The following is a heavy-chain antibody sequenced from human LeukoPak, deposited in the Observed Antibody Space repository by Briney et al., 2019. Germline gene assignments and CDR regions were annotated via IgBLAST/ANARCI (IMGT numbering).Heavy chain of an antibody. V-gene: IGHV1-2*02. J-gene: IGHJ4*02. Sequence: ASVKVSCKASGYTFTGYYMHWVRQAPGQGLEWMGWINPNSGGTNYAQKFQGRVTMTRDTSISTAYMELSRLRSDDTAVYYCARAKGGVVTAIDYFDYWGQGTLVTVSS. CDR3: ARAKGGVVTAIDYFDY. CDR1: GYTFTGYY. D-gene: IGHD2-21*02. CDR2: INPNSGGT.